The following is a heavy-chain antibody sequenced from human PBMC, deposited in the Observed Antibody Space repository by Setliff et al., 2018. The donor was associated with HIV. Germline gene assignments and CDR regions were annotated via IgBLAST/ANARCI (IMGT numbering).Heavy chain of an antibody. V-gene: IGHV4-34*01. CDR1: GGSFSGYY. CDR2: IKHSGST. Sequence: SETLSLTCAVYGGSFSGYYWSWIRQPPGKGLEWIGEIKHSGSTNYNPSLKSRVTISVDTSKNHFSLKLSSVTAADTAVYYCARGSGYSSSWYVVRWFDPWGQGTLVTVSS. D-gene: IGHD6-13*01. J-gene: IGHJ5*02. CDR3: ARGSGYSSSWYVVRWFDP.